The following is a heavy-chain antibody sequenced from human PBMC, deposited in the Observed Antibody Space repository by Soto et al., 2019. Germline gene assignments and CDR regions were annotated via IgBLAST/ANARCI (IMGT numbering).Heavy chain of an antibody. CDR1: GFTFSSYD. V-gene: IGHV3-13*01. CDR3: ARMIGYSRGGSCSVCAFDI. D-gene: IGHD2-15*01. CDR2: IGTAGDT. J-gene: IGHJ3*02. Sequence: PGGSLRLSCAASGFTFSSYDMHWVRQATGKGLEWVSAIGTAGDTYYPGSVKGRFTISRENAKNSLYLQMNSLRAGDTAVYYCARMIGYSRGGSCSVCAFDIWGQGTMVTVSS.